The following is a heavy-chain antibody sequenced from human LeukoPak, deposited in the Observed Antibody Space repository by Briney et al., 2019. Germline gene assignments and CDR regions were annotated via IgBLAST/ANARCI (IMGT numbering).Heavy chain of an antibody. J-gene: IGHJ4*02. CDR1: GFTFNTLS. Sequence: GGSLRLSCSASGFTFNTLSMHWVRQAPGKGLEYVSVISPDGGNTYYADSVKGRFTIARDNSKNTLYLQKSSLRPEDTAIYFCVRDLFGFDFWGQGTLVTVSS. V-gene: IGHV3-64D*06. CDR2: ISPDGGNT. CDR3: VRDLFGFDF. D-gene: IGHD3-10*01.